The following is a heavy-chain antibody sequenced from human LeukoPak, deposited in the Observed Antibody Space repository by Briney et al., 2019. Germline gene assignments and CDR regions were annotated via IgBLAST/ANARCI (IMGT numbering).Heavy chain of an antibody. D-gene: IGHD5-12*01. CDR2: INHSGST. J-gene: IGHJ5*02. Sequence: SETLSLTCAVYGGSFSGYYWSWIRQPPGKGLEWIGEINHSGSTNYNPSLESRVTISVDTSKNQFSLKLSSVTAADTAVYYCARGGGYSGYVRIAAAGNWFDPWGQGTLVTVSS. V-gene: IGHV4-34*01. CDR1: GGSFSGYY. CDR3: ARGGGYSGYVRIAAAGNWFDP.